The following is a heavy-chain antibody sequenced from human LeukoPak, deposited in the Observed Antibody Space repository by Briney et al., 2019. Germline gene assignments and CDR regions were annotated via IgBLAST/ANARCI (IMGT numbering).Heavy chain of an antibody. CDR3: ARVYDYGVIDAFDI. CDR2: INTNTGNP. J-gene: IGHJ3*02. V-gene: IGHV7-4-1*02. CDR1: GYTFTSYA. Sequence: ASVKFSCKASGYTFTSYAMNWVRQAPGQGLEWTGWINTNTGNPTYAQGFTGRFVFSLDTSVSTAYLQISSLKAEDTAVYYCARVYDYGVIDAFDIWGQGTMVTVSS. D-gene: IGHD4-17*01.